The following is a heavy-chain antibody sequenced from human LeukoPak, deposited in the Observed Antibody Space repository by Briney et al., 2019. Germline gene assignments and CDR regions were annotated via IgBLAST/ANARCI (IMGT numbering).Heavy chain of an antibody. D-gene: IGHD3-3*01. CDR3: ATSVEGPYNWFDP. CDR1: GYTLTELS. J-gene: IGHJ5*02. Sequence: GASVKVSCKVSGYTLTELSMHWVRQAPGKGLEWMGGFDPEDGETIYAQKFQGRVTMTEDTSTDTAYMELSSLGSEDTAVYYCATSVEGPYNWFDPWGQGTLVTVSS. V-gene: IGHV1-24*01. CDR2: FDPEDGET.